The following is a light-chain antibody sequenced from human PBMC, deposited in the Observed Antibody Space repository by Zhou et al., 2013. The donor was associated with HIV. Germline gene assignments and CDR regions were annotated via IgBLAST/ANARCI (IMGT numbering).Light chain of an antibody. CDR2: GNS. V-gene: IGLV1-40*01. Sequence: QSVLTQPPSVSGAPGQRVTISCTGSSSNIGAGYDIHWYQQFPGTAPKLLIYGNSNRPSGVPDRFSGSKSDTSASLAITGLQAEDEADYYCQSYDTSLGXVLGGGTKLTVL. CDR1: SSNIGAGYD. CDR3: QSYDTSLGXV. J-gene: IGLJ2*01.